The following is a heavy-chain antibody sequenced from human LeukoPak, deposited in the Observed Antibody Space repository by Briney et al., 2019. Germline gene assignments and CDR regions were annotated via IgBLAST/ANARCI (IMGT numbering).Heavy chain of an antibody. CDR1: GYTFTGYY. D-gene: IGHD6-13*01. Sequence: ASVNLSCKASGYTFTGYYMRWVRQAPGQGLEWMGWINPNSGGTNYAQKFQGRVTMTRDTSISTAYMELSRLRSDDTAVYYCARDLEQQLPHAFDIWGQGTMVTVSS. CDR2: INPNSGGT. CDR3: ARDLEQQLPHAFDI. J-gene: IGHJ3*02. V-gene: IGHV1-2*02.